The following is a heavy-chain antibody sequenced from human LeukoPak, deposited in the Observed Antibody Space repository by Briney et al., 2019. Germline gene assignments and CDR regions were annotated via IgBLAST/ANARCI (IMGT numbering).Heavy chain of an antibody. CDR3: ASYRFRLFDY. V-gene: IGHV4-34*01. D-gene: IGHD3-16*02. CDR1: GGSFSGYY. CDR2: INHSGST. J-gene: IGHJ4*02. Sequence: SETLSLTCAVYGGSFSGYYWSWIRQPPGKGLEWIGEINHSGSTNYNPSLKSRVTISVDTSKNQFSLKLSSVTAADTAVYYCASYRFRLFDYWGQGTLVTVSS.